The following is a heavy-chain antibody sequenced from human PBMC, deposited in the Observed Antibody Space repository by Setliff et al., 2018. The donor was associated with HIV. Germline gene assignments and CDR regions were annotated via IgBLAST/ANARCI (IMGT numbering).Heavy chain of an antibody. J-gene: IGHJ4*02. CDR2: IYYSGGT. Sequence: SETLSLTCTVSGGSISNYYWSWIRQPPGKTLEWIGYIYYSGGTTYNPSLKSRVTISVDTSKNQFSLKLTSVTVADTAVYYCARFTSGWYGQYWGQGTLVTVSS. CDR3: ARFTSGWYGQY. V-gene: IGHV4-59*01. CDR1: GGSISNYY. D-gene: IGHD6-19*01.